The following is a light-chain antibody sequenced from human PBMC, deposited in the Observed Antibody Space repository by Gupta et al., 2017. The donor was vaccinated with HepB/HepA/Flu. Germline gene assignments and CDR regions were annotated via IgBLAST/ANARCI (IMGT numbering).Light chain of an antibody. J-gene: IGKJ1*01. V-gene: IGKV1-5*03. CDR2: KAS. CDR3: QQYNSYAWT. CDR1: QSISSW. Sequence: DIQMTQSPSTLSASVGDRVTITCRASQSISSWLAWYQQKPGKAPKFLIYKASNLDSGVPSRFSGSGSGTEFTLTISSLQPDDFATYYCQQYNSYAWTFGQGTKVEIK.